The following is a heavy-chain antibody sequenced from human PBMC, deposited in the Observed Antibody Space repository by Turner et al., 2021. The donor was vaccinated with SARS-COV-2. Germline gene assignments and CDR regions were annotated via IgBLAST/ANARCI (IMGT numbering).Heavy chain of an antibody. CDR1: GGSISSSTYY. Sequence: QLPLQESGPGLGKHLETLSLTSTVPGGSISSSTYYWGWTRQPPGKGLEWIGSIYYSGSTYYNASLKSRVTIPGDTSKNQFSLKLSSVTAADTAVYYCARQSEWELLGVLDAFDIWGQGTMVTVSS. CDR2: IYYSGST. D-gene: IGHD1-26*01. CDR3: ARQSEWELLGVLDAFDI. V-gene: IGHV4-39*01. J-gene: IGHJ3*02.